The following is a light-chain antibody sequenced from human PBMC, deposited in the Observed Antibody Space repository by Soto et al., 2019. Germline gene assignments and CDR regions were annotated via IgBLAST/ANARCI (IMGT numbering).Light chain of an antibody. CDR2: KAS. J-gene: IGKJ1*01. CDR1: QSISSW. V-gene: IGKV1-5*03. Sequence: DIQMTQSPSTLSASVGDRVTITCRASQSISSWLAWYQQKPGKAPKLLIHKASSLESGVPSWFSGSGSGTEFTLTISGLQPDDFATYYCQQYNTYSSFGQGTKVEIK. CDR3: QQYNTYSS.